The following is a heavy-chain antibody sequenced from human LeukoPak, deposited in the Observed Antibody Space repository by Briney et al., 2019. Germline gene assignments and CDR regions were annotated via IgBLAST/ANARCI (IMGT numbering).Heavy chain of an antibody. D-gene: IGHD5-12*01. CDR1: GFTFNTYS. Sequence: PGGSLRVSCAASGFTFNTYSMNWVRQAPGKGLEWVSSISTSGNYIYYADSVRGRFTTSRDNAKNSLYLQMNSLRVDDTAVYYCARDVASGYDRRFDPWGQGTLVTVSS. CDR3: ARDVASGYDRRFDP. V-gene: IGHV3-21*01. CDR2: ISTSGNYI. J-gene: IGHJ5*02.